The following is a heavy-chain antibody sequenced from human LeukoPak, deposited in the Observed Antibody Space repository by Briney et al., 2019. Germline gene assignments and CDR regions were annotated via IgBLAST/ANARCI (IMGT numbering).Heavy chain of an antibody. CDR1: GFTFSSYA. V-gene: IGHV3-23*01. CDR3: ANEQTYSSSSPEIN. CDR2: ISGSGGST. D-gene: IGHD6-6*01. Sequence: GGSLRLSCAASGFTFSSYAMSWVRQAPGKGLEWVSAISGSGGSTYYADSVKGRFTISRDNTKNTLYLQMNSLRAEDTAVYYCANEQTYSSSSPEINWGQGTLVTVSS. J-gene: IGHJ4*02.